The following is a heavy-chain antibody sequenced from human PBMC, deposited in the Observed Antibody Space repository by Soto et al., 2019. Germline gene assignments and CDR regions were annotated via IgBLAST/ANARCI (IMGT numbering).Heavy chain of an antibody. V-gene: IGHV3-7*03. D-gene: IGHD2-21*02. CDR2: IKQDGSEK. Sequence: GGSLRLSCAASGFTFSSYWMSWVRQAPGKGLEWVANIKQDGSEKYYVDSVKGRFTISRDNAKNSLYLQMNSLRAEDTAVYYCARDLLDCGGDCPRDYWGQGTLVTVSS. CDR3: ARDLLDCGGDCPRDY. CDR1: GFTFSSYW. J-gene: IGHJ4*02.